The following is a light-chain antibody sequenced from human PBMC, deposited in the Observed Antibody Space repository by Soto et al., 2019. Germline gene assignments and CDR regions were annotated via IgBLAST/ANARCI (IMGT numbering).Light chain of an antibody. Sequence: QSALTQPASVSGSPGQSITISCTGTSTDVGNYNYVSWYRQDPGKAPKLMIYEVSNRPSGVSNRFSGSKSGNTASLTISGLQAEDEADYYCSSYTTTNTLYVFGPGTKVTVL. J-gene: IGLJ1*01. CDR2: EVS. V-gene: IGLV2-14*01. CDR3: SSYTTTNTLYV. CDR1: STDVGNYNY.